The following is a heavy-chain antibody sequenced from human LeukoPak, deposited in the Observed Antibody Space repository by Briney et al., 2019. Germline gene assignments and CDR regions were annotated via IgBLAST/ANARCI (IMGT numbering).Heavy chain of an antibody. CDR2: ISYDGSNK. J-gene: IGHJ4*02. V-gene: IGHV3-30*18. CDR1: GFTFSSYG. Sequence: PGGSLRLSCAASGFTFSSYGMHWVRQAPGKGLEWVAVISYDGSNKYYAGSVKGRFTISRDNSKNTLYLQMNSLRAEDTAVYYCAKDHPTTNHDYWGQGTLVTVSS. CDR3: AKDHPTTNHDY. D-gene: IGHD1-14*01.